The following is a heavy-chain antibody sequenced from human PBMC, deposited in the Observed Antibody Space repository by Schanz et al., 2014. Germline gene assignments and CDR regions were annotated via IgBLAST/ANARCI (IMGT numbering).Heavy chain of an antibody. D-gene: IGHD2-15*01. CDR3: ARGRGCTGGSCYSWFDL. V-gene: IGHV1-3*01. Sequence: QVQLVQSGAEVKKPGASVKVSCKASGYTFTSDSMHWVRQAPGQGLEWMGWINSANGNTKYSHRFQGRVTITRDTSATTAYMELSSLRSEDTAVYYCARGRGCTGGSCYSWFDLWGQGTLVTVSS. CDR1: GYTFTSDS. J-gene: IGHJ5*02. CDR2: INSANGNT.